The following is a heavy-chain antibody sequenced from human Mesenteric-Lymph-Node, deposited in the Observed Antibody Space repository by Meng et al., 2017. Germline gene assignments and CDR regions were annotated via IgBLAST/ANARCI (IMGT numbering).Heavy chain of an antibody. CDR2: INSDGSIT. V-gene: IGHV3-74*03. D-gene: IGHD4-17*01. J-gene: IGHJ4*02. Sequence: GGPLRLSCAASGFTLTSYYMHWVRQAPGKGLVWVSAINSDGSITTYADSVKGRFTISRDNAKNTLYLQMDSLRGEDTAVYYCASQTNTGHWGQGALVTVSS. CDR3: ASQTNTGH. CDR1: GFTLTSYY.